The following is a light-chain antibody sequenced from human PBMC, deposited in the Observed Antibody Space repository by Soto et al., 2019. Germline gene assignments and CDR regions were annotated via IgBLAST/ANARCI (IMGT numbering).Light chain of an antibody. CDR3: SSFTSSVTYV. CDR1: SSNIGGNP. CDR2: TNN. Sequence: QSVLTQPPSASGTPGQRVTISCSGSSSNIGGNPVNWYQHLPGKAPKLFIHTNNQRPSGVPDRFSGSKSGTSGSLAISGLQIEDEADYYCSSFTSSVTYVFGTGTKVT. J-gene: IGLJ1*01. V-gene: IGLV1-44*01.